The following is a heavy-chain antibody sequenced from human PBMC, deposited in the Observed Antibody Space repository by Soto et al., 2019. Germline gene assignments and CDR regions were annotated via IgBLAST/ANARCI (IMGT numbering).Heavy chain of an antibody. Sequence: PSETLSLACTVSSGSISVTNVFWGWVRQPPGKGLEWIGNIDYSGTAYFSPSLATRVTFHVDTSKNQFSLTLYSVTAADTAVYYCARITGRHLDYWGQGILVTVSS. CDR2: IDYSGTA. CDR1: SGSISVTNVF. J-gene: IGHJ4*02. CDR3: ARITGRHLDY. V-gene: IGHV4-39*01. D-gene: IGHD1-20*01.